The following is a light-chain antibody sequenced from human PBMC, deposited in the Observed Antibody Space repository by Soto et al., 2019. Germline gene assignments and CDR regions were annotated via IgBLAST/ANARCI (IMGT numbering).Light chain of an antibody. CDR2: DAS. V-gene: IGKV3-20*01. J-gene: IGKJ3*01. Sequence: EIVLTQSPGTQSLSPGERATLSCRASQSVSSSYLAWYQQKPGQAPRLLIYDASSRATGIPDRFSGSGSGTDSTLTISRLEPEDFAVYYCQQYGSSLFTFGPGTKVDIK. CDR3: QQYGSSLFT. CDR1: QSVSSSY.